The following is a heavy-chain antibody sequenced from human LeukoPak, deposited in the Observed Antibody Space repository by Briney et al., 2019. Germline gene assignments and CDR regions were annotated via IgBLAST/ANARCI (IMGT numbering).Heavy chain of an antibody. V-gene: IGHV3-23*01. Sequence: GGSLRLSCAGSGFTFSSYAMSWVRQAPGKGLEWVSAISGSGGSTYYADSVKGRFTISRDNSKNTLYLQMNSLRAEDTAVYYCAKALRVVVVADAFDIWGQGTMVTVSS. CDR1: GFTFSSYA. CDR3: AKALRVVVVADAFDI. D-gene: IGHD2-15*01. CDR2: ISGSGGST. J-gene: IGHJ3*02.